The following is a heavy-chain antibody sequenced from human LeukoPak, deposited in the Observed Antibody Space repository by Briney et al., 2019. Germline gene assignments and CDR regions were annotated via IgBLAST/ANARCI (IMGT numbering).Heavy chain of an antibody. CDR1: GFTFSNYG. V-gene: IGHV3-30*18. J-gene: IGHJ3*02. CDR3: AKGNYDFWSGYYKPSAWRAFDI. Sequence: PGGSLRLSCAASGFTFSNYGMHWVRQAPGKGLEWLAVISAGGSLKYYADSVKGRFTISRDNSKNTLYLQMNSLRAEDTAVYYCAKGNYDFWSGYYKPSAWRAFDIWGQGTMVTVSS. D-gene: IGHD3-3*01. CDR2: ISAGGSLK.